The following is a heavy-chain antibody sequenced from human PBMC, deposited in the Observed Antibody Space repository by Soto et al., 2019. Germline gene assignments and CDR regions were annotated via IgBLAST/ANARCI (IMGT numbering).Heavy chain of an antibody. CDR2: ISGSGGST. CDR1: GFTFSSYA. CDR3: AKTRYSYDQNPSFFDY. Sequence: GGSLILSCAASGFTFSSYAMSWVRQAPGKGLEWVSAISGSGGSTYYADSVKGRFTISRDNSKNTLYLQMNSLRAEDTAVYYCAKTRYSYDQNPSFFDYWGQGTLVTXSS. V-gene: IGHV3-23*01. D-gene: IGHD5-18*01. J-gene: IGHJ4*02.